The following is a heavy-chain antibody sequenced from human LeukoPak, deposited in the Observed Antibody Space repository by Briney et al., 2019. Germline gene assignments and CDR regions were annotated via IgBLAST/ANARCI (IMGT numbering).Heavy chain of an antibody. CDR1: GGSISSGGYS. CDR3: ARYSNYRYYFDY. CDR2: IYHSGST. Sequence: PSETLSLTCAVSGGSISSGGYSWSWIRQPPGKGLEWIGYIYHSGSTYYNPSLKSRVTISVDRSKNQFSLKLSSVTAADTAVYYCARYSNYRYYFDYWGRGTLVTVSS. J-gene: IGHJ4*02. D-gene: IGHD4-11*01. V-gene: IGHV4-30-2*01.